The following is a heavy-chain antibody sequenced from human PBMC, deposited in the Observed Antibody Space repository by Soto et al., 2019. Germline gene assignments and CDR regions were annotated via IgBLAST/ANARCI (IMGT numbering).Heavy chain of an antibody. Sequence: QVQLQESGPGLVKPSQTLSLTCTVSGGSISSGGYYWSWIRQHPGKGLEWIWYIYYSGSTYYNPSLKSRVTISVDTSKNQFSLKLSSVTATDTAVYYCARGGRRSPGMDVWGQGTTVTVSS. V-gene: IGHV4-31*03. CDR3: ARGGRRSPGMDV. J-gene: IGHJ6*02. CDR1: GGSISSGGYY. CDR2: IYYSGST.